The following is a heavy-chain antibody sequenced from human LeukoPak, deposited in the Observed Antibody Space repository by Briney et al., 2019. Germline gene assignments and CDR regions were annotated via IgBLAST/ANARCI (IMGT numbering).Heavy chain of an antibody. CDR3: ARGGEGIAAAHLDY. Sequence: GGSLRLSCAASGFTFSSYWMSWVRQAPGKGLEWVANIKQDGSEKYYVDSVKGRFTISRDNAKNSLYLQMNSLRAEDTAVYYCARGGEGIAAAHLDYWGQGTLVTVSS. D-gene: IGHD6-13*01. CDR1: GFTFSSYW. CDR2: IKQDGSEK. V-gene: IGHV3-7*01. J-gene: IGHJ4*02.